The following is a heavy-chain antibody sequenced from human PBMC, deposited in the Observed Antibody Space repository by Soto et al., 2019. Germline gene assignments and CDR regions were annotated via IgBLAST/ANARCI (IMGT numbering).Heavy chain of an antibody. CDR3: TRGPRPSSIGTGAV. D-gene: IGHD2-2*01. Sequence: GGSLRLSCVASGFVFEVYWMHWVRQVPGKGLEWVSRISDDGARIDYADSVRGRFTISRDNAKNALYLQMNALRGEDTAVYFCTRGPRPSSIGTGAVWGRGVLVTVSS. CDR1: GFVFEVYW. V-gene: IGHV3-74*01. CDR2: ISDDGARI. J-gene: IGHJ4*02.